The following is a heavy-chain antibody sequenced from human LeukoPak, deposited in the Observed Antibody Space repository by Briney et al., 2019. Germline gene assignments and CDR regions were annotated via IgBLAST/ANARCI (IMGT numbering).Heavy chain of an antibody. CDR3: ARVRGYDYVWGSYRRLYYFDY. CDR1: GGSFSGYY. Sequence: SETLSLTCAVYGGSFSGYYWSWIRQPPGKGLEWIGEINHSGSTNYNPSLKSRVTISVDTSKNQFSLKLSSVTAADTAAYYCARVRGYDYVWGSYRRLYYFDYWGQGTLVTVSS. D-gene: IGHD3-16*02. V-gene: IGHV4-34*01. J-gene: IGHJ4*02. CDR2: INHSGST.